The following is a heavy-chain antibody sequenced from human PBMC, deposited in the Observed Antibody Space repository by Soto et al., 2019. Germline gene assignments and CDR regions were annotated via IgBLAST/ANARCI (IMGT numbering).Heavy chain of an antibody. J-gene: IGHJ4*02. V-gene: IGHV3-33*01. D-gene: IGHD4-17*01. CDR3: ARGDRSFGYGPNFDY. CDR1: GFTFSSYG. Sequence: QVQLVESGGGVVQPGRSLRLSCAASGFTFSSYGMHWVRQAPGKGLEWVAVIWYDGSNKYYADSVKGRFTISRDNSKNTLYLQMNSLRAEDTAVYYCARGDRSFGYGPNFDYWGQGTLVTVSS. CDR2: IWYDGSNK.